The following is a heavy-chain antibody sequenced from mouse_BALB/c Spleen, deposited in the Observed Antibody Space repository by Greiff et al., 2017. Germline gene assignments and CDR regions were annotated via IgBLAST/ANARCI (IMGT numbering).Heavy chain of an antibody. CDR3: ARRITTVVGFDV. V-gene: IGHV5-9-4*01. CDR1: GFTFSSYA. CDR2: ISSGGSYT. J-gene: IGHJ1*01. D-gene: IGHD1-1*01. Sequence: EVQRVESGGGLVKPGGSLKLSCAASGFTFSSYAMSWVRQSPEKRLEWVAEISSGGSYTYYPDTVTGRFTISRDNAKNTLYLEMSSLRSEDTAMYYCARRITTVVGFDVWGAGTTVTVSS.